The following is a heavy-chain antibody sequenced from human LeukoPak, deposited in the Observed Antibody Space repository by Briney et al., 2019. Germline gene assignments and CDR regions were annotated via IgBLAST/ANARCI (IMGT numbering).Heavy chain of an antibody. D-gene: IGHD3-22*01. CDR1: GYTFTGYY. J-gene: IGHJ4*02. CDR3: ARYYDSSGTYYFDY. V-gene: IGHV1-2*02. Sequence: ASVKVSRKASGYTFTGYYMHWVRQAPGQGLEWMGWINPNSGGTNYAQEFQGRVTMTRDTSISTAYMELSRLRSDDTAVYYCARYYDSSGTYYFDYWGQGTLVTVSS. CDR2: INPNSGGT.